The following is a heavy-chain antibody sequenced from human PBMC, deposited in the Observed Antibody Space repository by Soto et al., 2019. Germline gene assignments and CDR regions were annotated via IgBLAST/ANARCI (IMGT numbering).Heavy chain of an antibody. Sequence: SETLSLTCTVWGDCVTSGNYYWSCIRKPPWKGLELIGHIDYSGSTNYSPALNSRVTISLDTPNNQCSLKVTCVSAADTAVYYCPMIPVDTYMIYWFDPSRQGTLVTVPS. CDR3: PMIPVDTYMIYWFDP. V-gene: IGHV4-61*01. J-gene: IGHJ5*01. D-gene: IGHD3-16*01. CDR1: GDCVTSGNYY. CDR2: IDYSGST.